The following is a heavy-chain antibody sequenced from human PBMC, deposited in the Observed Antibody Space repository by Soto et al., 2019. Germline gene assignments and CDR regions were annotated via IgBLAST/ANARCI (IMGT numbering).Heavy chain of an antibody. D-gene: IGHD1-26*01. CDR2: IFGSGAPT. Sequence: EVQLLESGGGLVQPGGSLRLSCAASGFTFSHYAMSWVRQAPGKGLQWVSTIFGSGAPTHYADSVKGRFSISRDNSNNMLFLEMNSLKDEDTAVYYCTREASRWGVAFDLWGQGTRVAVAS. V-gene: IGHV3-23*01. CDR3: TREASRWGVAFDL. CDR1: GFTFSHYA. J-gene: IGHJ3*01.